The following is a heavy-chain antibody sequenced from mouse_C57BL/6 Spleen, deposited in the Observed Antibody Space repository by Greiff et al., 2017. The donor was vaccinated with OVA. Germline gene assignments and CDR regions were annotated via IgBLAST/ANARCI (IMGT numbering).Heavy chain of an antibody. CDR3: AREGDYYYGSSPYYFDY. J-gene: IGHJ2*01. CDR1: GYTFTSYW. D-gene: IGHD1-1*01. Sequence: QVQLKQSGAELVKPGASVKMSCKASGYTFTSYWITWVKQRPGQGLEWIGDIYPGSGSTNYNEKFKSKATLTVDTSSSTAYMQLSSPTSEDSAVYYCAREGDYYYGSSPYYFDYWGQGTTLTVSS. V-gene: IGHV1-55*01. CDR2: IYPGSGST.